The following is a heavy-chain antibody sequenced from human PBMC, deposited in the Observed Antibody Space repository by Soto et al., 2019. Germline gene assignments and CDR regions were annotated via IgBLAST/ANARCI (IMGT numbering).Heavy chain of an antibody. Sequence: SETLSLTCAVYGGSFSGYYWSWIRQPPGKGLEWIGEINHSGSNKYNPSLKSRVTISVDTSKNQFSLKLSSVTAADTAVYYCAIGYCSGGSCPNFDYWGQGTLVTVS. J-gene: IGHJ4*02. CDR3: AIGYCSGGSCPNFDY. CDR1: GGSFSGYY. CDR2: INHSGSN. V-gene: IGHV4-34*01. D-gene: IGHD2-15*01.